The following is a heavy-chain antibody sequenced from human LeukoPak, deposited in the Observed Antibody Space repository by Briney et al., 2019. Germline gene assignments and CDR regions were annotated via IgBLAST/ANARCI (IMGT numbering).Heavy chain of an antibody. CDR1: GYTFTSYD. V-gene: IGHV1-8*01. D-gene: IGHD2-21*02. CDR2: MNPNSGNT. CDR3: ARGAEAFCGGDCYSRGMDV. Sequence: GASVKVSCKASGYTFTSYDINWVRQATGQGLEWMGWMNPNSGNTGYAQKFQGRVTMTRNTSISTAYMELSSLRSEDTAVYYCARGAEAFCGGDCYSRGMDVWGQGTTVTVSS. J-gene: IGHJ6*02.